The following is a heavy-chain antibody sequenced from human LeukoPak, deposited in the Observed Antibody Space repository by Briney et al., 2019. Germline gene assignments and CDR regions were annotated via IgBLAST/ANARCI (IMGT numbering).Heavy chain of an antibody. CDR1: GGSISSGNW. V-gene: IGHV4-4*02. D-gene: IGHD3-10*01. J-gene: IGHJ3*02. CDR3: ASPGPLPSDAFDI. Sequence: SGTLSLTCAVSGGSISSGNWWSWIRPTPGKGLEWIGEIYHNGNTVYNPPLKSRVTISVDNSKNQFSLKLTSVTAADTAVYYCASPGPLPSDAFDIWGQGTMVTVSS. CDR2: IYHNGNT.